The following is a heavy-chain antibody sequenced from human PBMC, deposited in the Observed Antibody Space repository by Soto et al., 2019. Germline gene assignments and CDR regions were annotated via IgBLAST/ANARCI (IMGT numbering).Heavy chain of an antibody. J-gene: IGHJ4*02. D-gene: IGHD3-9*01. CDR2: IYYSGST. V-gene: IGHV4-31*03. Sequence: QVQLQESGPGLVKPSQTLSLTCTVSGGSISSGGYYWSWIRQHPGKGLEWIGYIYYSGSTYYNPSLKSRVTISVDTSKNQCSLKLSSVTAADTAVYYCARGSRGYDILTGYSLFDYWGQGTLVTVSS. CDR1: GGSISSGGYY. CDR3: ARGSRGYDILTGYSLFDY.